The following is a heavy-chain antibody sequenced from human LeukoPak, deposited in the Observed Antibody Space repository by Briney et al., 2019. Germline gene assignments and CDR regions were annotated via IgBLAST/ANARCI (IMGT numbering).Heavy chain of an antibody. Sequence: GGSLRLSXAASGFTVSSNYVSWVRQAPGKGLEWVSVIYSGGSTYYADSVKGRFTISRDNSKNTLYLQMNSLRAEDTAVYYCARGSPVVVGDYYYYMDVWGKGTTVTVSS. CDR3: ARGSPVVVGDYYYYMDV. CDR2: IYSGGST. D-gene: IGHD3-22*01. CDR1: GFTVSSNY. V-gene: IGHV3-53*01. J-gene: IGHJ6*03.